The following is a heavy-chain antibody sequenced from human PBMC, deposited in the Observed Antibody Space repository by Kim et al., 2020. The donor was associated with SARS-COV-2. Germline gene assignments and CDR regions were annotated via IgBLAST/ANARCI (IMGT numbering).Heavy chain of an antibody. D-gene: IGHD4-4*01. Sequence: PALKSRVTISVEKSKTQFSLKLSSVTAADTAVYYWARDRDSNYYYYGMDVWGQGTTVTVSS. V-gene: IGHV4-4*02. CDR3: ARDRDSNYYYYGMDV. J-gene: IGHJ6*02.